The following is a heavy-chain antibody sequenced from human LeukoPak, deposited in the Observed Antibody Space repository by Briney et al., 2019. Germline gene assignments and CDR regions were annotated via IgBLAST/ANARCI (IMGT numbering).Heavy chain of an antibody. D-gene: IGHD3-9*01. J-gene: IGHJ4*02. CDR1: GGSISSYY. CDR3: AGLDVLRYFDWSGLYFDY. V-gene: IGHV4-4*07. Sequence: SETLSLTCTVSGGSISSYYWGWLRQPARKGLEWVGGRYTSGGTNSNPSLKSRVTMSVDTSKNQISLKLSSVTAADTAVYYCAGLDVLRYFDWSGLYFDYWGQGTLVTVSS. CDR2: RYTSGGT.